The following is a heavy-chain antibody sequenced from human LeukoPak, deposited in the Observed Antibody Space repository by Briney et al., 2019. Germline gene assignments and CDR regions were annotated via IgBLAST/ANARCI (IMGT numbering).Heavy chain of an antibody. CDR2: IYHSGST. CDR3: GSGYAAFDI. Sequence: SETLSLTCAVSGGSISSSNWWSWVRQPPGKGLEWIGEIYHSGSTNYNPSLKSRVTMSVDKSKNQLYLKLTSLTAADTAVYYCGSGYAAFDIWGQGTMVTVSS. V-gene: IGHV4-4*02. D-gene: IGHD5-18*01. CDR1: GGSISSSNW. J-gene: IGHJ3*02.